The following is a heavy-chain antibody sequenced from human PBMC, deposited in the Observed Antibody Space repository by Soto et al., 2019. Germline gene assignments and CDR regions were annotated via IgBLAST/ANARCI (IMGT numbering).Heavy chain of an antibody. CDR3: ARDRIAAYYFDY. D-gene: IGHD6-25*01. V-gene: IGHV3-33*01. CDR2: IWYDGANK. CDR1: GFSFSYYA. J-gene: IGHJ4*02. Sequence: QVQLEESGGGVVQPGRSLRLSCAASGFSFSYYAMHWVRQAPGKGLEWVAVIWYDGANKYYADSVKGQFTISRDNSKKTLYLQMDSLRAEDTGIYCCARDRIAAYYFDYWGQGTLVTVSS.